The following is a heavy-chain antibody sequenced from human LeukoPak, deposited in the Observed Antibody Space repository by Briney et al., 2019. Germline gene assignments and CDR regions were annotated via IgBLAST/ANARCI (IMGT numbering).Heavy chain of an antibody. D-gene: IGHD3-3*01. CDR1: GGTFSSYA. J-gene: IGHJ4*02. CDR2: IIPIFGTA. V-gene: IGHV1-69*01. CDR3: ARSIEFYSGYGSHFDY. Sequence: SVKVSCKASGGTFSSYAISWVRQAPGQGLEWKGGIIPIFGTANYAQKFQGRVTITADESTSTAYMELSSLRSEDTAVYYCARSIEFYSGYGSHFDYWGQGTLVTVSS.